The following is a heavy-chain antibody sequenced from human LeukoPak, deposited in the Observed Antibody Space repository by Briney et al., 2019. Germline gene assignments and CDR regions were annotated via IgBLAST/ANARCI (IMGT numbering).Heavy chain of an antibody. CDR3: AKVNMVRAFASYLDD. CDR2: ISGSYTP. V-gene: IGHV3-23*01. D-gene: IGHD3-10*01. CDR1: GFTFSTYA. Sequence: PGGSLRLSCTASGFTFSTYAMNWVRQAPGKGLEWVSAISGSYTPYYADSVKGRFTVSRDNSRNTLFLQMNSLRAEDTAVYFCAKVNMVRAFASYLDDWGQGTLVTVSS. J-gene: IGHJ4*02.